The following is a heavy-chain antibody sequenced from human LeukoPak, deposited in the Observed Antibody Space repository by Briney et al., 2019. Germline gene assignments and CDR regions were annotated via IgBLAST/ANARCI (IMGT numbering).Heavy chain of an antibody. V-gene: IGHV3-11*04. CDR3: ARDYSNGWYYFDY. J-gene: IGHJ4*02. CDR2: ISSSGSTI. D-gene: IGHD6-19*01. CDR1: GFTFSDYY. Sequence: GGSLRFSCAASGFTFSDYYMSWIRQAPGKGLEWVSYISSSGSTIYYADSVKGRFTISRDNAKNSLYLQMNSLRAEDTAVYFCARDYSNGWYYFDYWGQGTLVTVSS.